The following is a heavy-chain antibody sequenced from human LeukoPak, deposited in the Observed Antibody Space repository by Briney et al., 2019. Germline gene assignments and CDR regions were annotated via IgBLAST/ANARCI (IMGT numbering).Heavy chain of an antibody. CDR2: INHNGNVN. J-gene: IGHJ4*02. Sequence: PGGSLRLSCAASGFTFSSYWMNWARQAPGKGLEWVASINHNGNVNYYVDSVKGRFTISRDNAKNSLYLQMNSLRAEDTAVYYCARGAQWPYWGQGTLVTVSS. V-gene: IGHV3-7*01. CDR3: ARGAQWPY. CDR1: GFTFSSYW. D-gene: IGHD6-19*01.